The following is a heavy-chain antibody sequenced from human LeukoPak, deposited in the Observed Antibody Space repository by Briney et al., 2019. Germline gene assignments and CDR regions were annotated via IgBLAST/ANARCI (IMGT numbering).Heavy chain of an antibody. CDR2: IRWNSGSM. J-gene: IGHJ4*02. Sequence: PEGSLRLSRAASGFTFDDYAMHWVRQAPGKGLEWVSGIRWNSGSMDYADSVKGRFTISRDNAKNSLFLQMISLRAEDTALYYCARATGDDYVWGIYRAYYFDYWGQGTLVTVSS. D-gene: IGHD3-16*02. CDR3: ARATGDDYVWGIYRAYYFDY. CDR1: GFTFDDYA. V-gene: IGHV3-9*01.